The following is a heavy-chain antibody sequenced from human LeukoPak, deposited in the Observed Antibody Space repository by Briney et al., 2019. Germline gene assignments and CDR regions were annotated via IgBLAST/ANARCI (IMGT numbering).Heavy chain of an antibody. CDR1: GYTFTSYD. D-gene: IGHD3-22*01. J-gene: IGHJ6*02. CDR2: MNPNSGNT. CDR3: ARGDYYDSSGYVAYYYYGMDV. V-gene: IGHV1-8*01. Sequence: ASVKVPCKASGYTFTSYDINWVRQATGQGLEWMGWMNPNSGNTGYAQKFQGRVTMTRNTSISTAYMELSSLRSDDTAVYYCARGDYYDSSGYVAYYYYGMDVWGQGTTVTVSS.